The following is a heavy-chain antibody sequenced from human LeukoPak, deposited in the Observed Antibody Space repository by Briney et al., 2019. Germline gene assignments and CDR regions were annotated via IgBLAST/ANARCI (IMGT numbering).Heavy chain of an antibody. Sequence: GGSLRLSCAASGFTFSSYGVHWVRQAPGKGLEWVAVISYDGSNKYYADSVKGRFTISRDNSKNTLYLQMNSLRAEDTAVYYCAKDGSLRLGELSLEFDYWGQGTLVTVSS. J-gene: IGHJ4*02. CDR2: ISYDGSNK. D-gene: IGHD3-16*02. CDR1: GFTFSSYG. CDR3: AKDGSLRLGELSLEFDY. V-gene: IGHV3-30*18.